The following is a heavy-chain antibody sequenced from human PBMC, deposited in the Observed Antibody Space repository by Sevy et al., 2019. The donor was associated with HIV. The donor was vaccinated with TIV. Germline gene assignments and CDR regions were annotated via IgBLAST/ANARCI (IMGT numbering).Heavy chain of an antibody. CDR1: GGSFSGYY. D-gene: IGHD3-3*01. Sequence: SETLSITCAVYGGSFSGYYWSWIRQPPGKGLEWIGEINHSGSTNYNPSLKSRVTISVDTSKNQFSLKLSSVTAADTAVYYCARGEGDLTIRGQGTLVTVSS. V-gene: IGHV4-34*01. CDR2: INHSGST. CDR3: ARGEGDLTI. J-gene: IGHJ4*02.